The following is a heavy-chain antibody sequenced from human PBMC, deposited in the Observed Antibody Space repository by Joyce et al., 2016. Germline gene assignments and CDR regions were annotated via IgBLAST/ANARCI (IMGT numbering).Heavy chain of an antibody. J-gene: IGHJ4*02. CDR3: VRGRSPLRVATSLGRTGGYIDY. Sequence: QVQLQQWGAGLLKPSESLSLTCAVYGGSFSGYYWSWIRQLPGKGLEWIGDISHTVITKYNPSLKSRVTISVDTSKNQFSLNLSAVTAADTAVYYCVRGRSPLRVATSLGRTGGYIDYWGQGSLVTVSS. D-gene: IGHD5-12*01. V-gene: IGHV4-34*01. CDR1: GGSFSGYY. CDR2: ISHTVIT.